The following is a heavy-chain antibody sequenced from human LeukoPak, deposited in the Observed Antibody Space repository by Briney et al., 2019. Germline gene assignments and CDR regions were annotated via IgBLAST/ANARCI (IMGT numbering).Heavy chain of an antibody. CDR2: INHSGST. CDR3: ARIMEYYDFTPRGFDI. J-gene: IGHJ3*02. V-gene: IGHV4-34*01. D-gene: IGHD3/OR15-3a*01. Sequence: SETLSLTCAVYGGSFSGYYWSWIRQPPGKGLEWIGEINHSGSTNYNPSLKSRVTISVDTSKNQFSLKLSSVTAADTAVYYCARIMEYYDFTPRGFDIWGQGTMVAVSS. CDR1: GGSFSGYY.